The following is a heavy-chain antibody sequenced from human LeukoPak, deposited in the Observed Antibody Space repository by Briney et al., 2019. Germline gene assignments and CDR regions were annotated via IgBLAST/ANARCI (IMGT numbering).Heavy chain of an antibody. Sequence: SETLSLTCTVSGDSITNYSWNWIRQPPGKGLEWIGYVHYTGNTDYNPSLKSRVTISADMPKNPFSLKLSSVTPADTAVYYCVRDPAAGWLDPWGQGILVTVSS. D-gene: IGHD6-25*01. CDR2: VHYTGNT. V-gene: IGHV4-59*01. J-gene: IGHJ5*02. CDR1: GDSITNYS. CDR3: VRDPAAGWLDP.